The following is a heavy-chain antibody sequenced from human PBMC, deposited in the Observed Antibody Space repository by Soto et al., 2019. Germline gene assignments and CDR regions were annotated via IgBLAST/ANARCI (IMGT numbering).Heavy chain of an antibody. J-gene: IGHJ5*01. Sequence: GESLRLSCAASGFTFSSYGMHWVRQAPGKGLEWVAVIWYDGSNKYYADSVKGRFTISRDNAKNSLYLQMNSLRVDDTAVYFCARGKGRVDSWGQGTLVTVSS. CDR1: GFTFSSYG. V-gene: IGHV3-33*01. D-gene: IGHD3-10*01. CDR2: IWYDGSNK. CDR3: ARGKGRVDS.